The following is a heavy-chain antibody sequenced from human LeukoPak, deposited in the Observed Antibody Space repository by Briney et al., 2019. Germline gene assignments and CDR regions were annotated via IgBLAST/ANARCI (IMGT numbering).Heavy chain of an antibody. J-gene: IGHJ4*02. V-gene: IGHV4-31*03. CDR2: IYYSGTT. CDR3: ARRRKSPTLDY. Sequence: SETLSLTCTVSGGSISSGGYYWSWIRQHPGKGLELVGNIYYSGTTYYNPSLKSRVTISVATSKNQFSLKLSSVTAADTAVYYCARRRKSPTLDYWGQGTLVTVSS. CDR1: GGSISSGGYY.